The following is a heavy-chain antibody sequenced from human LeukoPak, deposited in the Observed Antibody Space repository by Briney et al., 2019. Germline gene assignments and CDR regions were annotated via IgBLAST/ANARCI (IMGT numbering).Heavy chain of an antibody. Sequence: SETLSLTCTVSGGSISNYYWSWIRQTAGKGLEWIGLISTSGSPNYNPSLKSRVTMSVDTSKNQFSLKLSSVTAADTAVYYCARAGASYSFDYWGQGTLVTVSS. V-gene: IGHV4-4*07. CDR1: GGSISNYY. D-gene: IGHD2-21*01. CDR3: ARAGASYSFDY. J-gene: IGHJ4*02. CDR2: ISTSGSP.